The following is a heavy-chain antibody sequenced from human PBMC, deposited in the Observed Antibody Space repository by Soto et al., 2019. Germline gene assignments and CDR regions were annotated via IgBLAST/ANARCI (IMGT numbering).Heavy chain of an antibody. CDR2: IYHSGST. J-gene: IGHJ5*02. D-gene: IGHD2-2*02. CDR1: GGSISSSNW. CDR3: ARVFQSREPAAIRGWFDP. V-gene: IGHV4-4*02. Sequence: QVQLQESGPGLVKPSGTLSLTCAVSGGSISSSNWWSWVRQPPGKGLEWIGEIYHSGSTNYNPSLKSRVTISVDKSKNQFSLKLSSVTAADTAVYYCARVFQSREPAAIRGWFDPWGQGTLVTVSS.